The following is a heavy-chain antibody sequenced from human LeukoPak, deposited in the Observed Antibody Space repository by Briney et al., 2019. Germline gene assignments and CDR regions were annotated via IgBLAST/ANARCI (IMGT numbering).Heavy chain of an antibody. V-gene: IGHV3-11*01. J-gene: IGHJ4*02. Sequence: PGGSLRLSCAASGFTFSDYYMSWIRQAPGKGLEWVSYISSSGSTIYYADSVKGRFTISRDNAKNSLYLQMNSLRAEDTAVYYCATRLGLSYTVTTGDYWGQGTLVTVSS. CDR2: ISSSGSTI. CDR1: GFTFSDYY. D-gene: IGHD4-17*01. CDR3: ATRLGLSYTVTTGDY.